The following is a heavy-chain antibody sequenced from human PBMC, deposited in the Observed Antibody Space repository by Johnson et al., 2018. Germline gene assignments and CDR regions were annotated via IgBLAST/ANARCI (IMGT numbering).Heavy chain of an antibody. CDR3: ARDHSGSYYEYCQH. Sequence: QVQLVQSGGGVVQPGRSLRLSCAASGFTFSSYGMHWVRQAPGKGLEWVAVISYDGSNKYYADSVKGRFTLSRDNSKNTLYLQMNSLRAEDTAVYYCARDHSGSYYEYCQHWGQGTLVTVSS. J-gene: IGHJ1*01. CDR2: ISYDGSNK. CDR1: GFTFSSYG. D-gene: IGHD1-26*01. V-gene: IGHV3-30*03.